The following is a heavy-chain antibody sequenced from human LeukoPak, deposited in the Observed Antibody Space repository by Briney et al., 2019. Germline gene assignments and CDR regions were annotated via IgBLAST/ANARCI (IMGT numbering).Heavy chain of an antibody. D-gene: IGHD1-14*01. CDR3: ARAYRRDLGCFDY. Sequence: ASVKVSCKASGYTFTSYYMHWVRQAPGQGLEWMGIINPSGGSTSYAQKFQGRVTMTRDMSRSTVYMELSSLRSEDTAVYYCARAYRRDLGCFDYWGQGTLVTVYS. V-gene: IGHV1-46*01. CDR2: INPSGGST. CDR1: GYTFTSYY. J-gene: IGHJ4*02.